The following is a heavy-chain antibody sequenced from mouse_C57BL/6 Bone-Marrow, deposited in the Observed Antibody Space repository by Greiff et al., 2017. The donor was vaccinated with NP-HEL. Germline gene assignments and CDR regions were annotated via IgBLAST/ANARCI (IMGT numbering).Heavy chain of an antibody. V-gene: IGHV1-72*01. CDR1: GYTFTSYL. D-gene: IGHD1-1*01. Sequence: QVQLQQPGAELVKPGASVKLSCKASGYTFTSYLMHWVKQRPGRGLEWIGRIDPNSGGTKYNEKFKSKATLTVDKPSSTAYMQLNSLTSEVSAVYFCARSFYCSSSFDYWGQGPTLTLSS. CDR3: ARSFYCSSSFDY. J-gene: IGHJ2*01. CDR2: IDPNSGGT.